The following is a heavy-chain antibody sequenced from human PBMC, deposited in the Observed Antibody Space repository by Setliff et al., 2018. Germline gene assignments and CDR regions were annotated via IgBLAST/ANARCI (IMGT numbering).Heavy chain of an antibody. CDR3: TKDLKKWLQFGWYFDL. D-gene: IGHD5-12*01. CDR1: GYAVTGYH. J-gene: IGHJ2*01. CDR2: INPNTGGT. Sequence: ASVKVSCKASGYAVTGYHIHWVRQAPGQGPEWMGWINPNTGGTNYAQKFQGRVTMTRDTSITTAYMELSRLRSDDTAVYYCTKDLKKWLQFGWYFDLWGRGTLVTVSS. V-gene: IGHV1-2*02.